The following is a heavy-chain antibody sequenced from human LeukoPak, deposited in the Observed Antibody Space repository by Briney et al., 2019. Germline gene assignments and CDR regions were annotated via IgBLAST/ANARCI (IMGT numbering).Heavy chain of an antibody. J-gene: IGHJ5*02. CDR3: ARAPRGSPNWFDP. CDR2: IYSGGST. Sequence: PGGSPRLSCAASGFTVSSNYMSWVRQAPGKGLEWVSVIYSGGSTYYADSVKGRFTISRDNSKNTLYLQMNSLRAEDTAVYYCARAPRGSPNWFDPWGQGTLVTVSS. D-gene: IGHD3-10*01. CDR1: GFTVSSNY. V-gene: IGHV3-66*01.